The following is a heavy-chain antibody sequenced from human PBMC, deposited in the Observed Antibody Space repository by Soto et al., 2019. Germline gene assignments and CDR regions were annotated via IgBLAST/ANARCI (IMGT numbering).Heavy chain of an antibody. J-gene: IGHJ6*02. Sequence: GASVKVSCKASGGTFSSYAISWVRQAPGQGLEWMGGIIPIFGTANYAQKFQGRVTITADESTSTAYMELSSLRSEDTAVYYCAIVEMATIAPEIDYYYYGMDVWGQGTTVTVSS. CDR2: IIPIFGTA. CDR3: AIVEMATIAPEIDYYYYGMDV. D-gene: IGHD6-25*01. V-gene: IGHV1-69*13. CDR1: GGTFSSYA.